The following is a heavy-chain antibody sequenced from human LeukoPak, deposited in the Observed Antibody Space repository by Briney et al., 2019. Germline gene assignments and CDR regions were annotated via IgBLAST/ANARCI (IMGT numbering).Heavy chain of an antibody. V-gene: IGHV1-18*01. CDR3: ARGQRGLGDAFDI. CDR1: GYTFISYG. J-gene: IGHJ3*02. Sequence: ASVEVSCKASGYTFISYGITWVRQAPGQGLEWMGSISAYNGNTNYAQKFQGRVTMTTDTSTSTVYMELRSLRSDDTAVYYCARGQRGLGDAFDIWGQGTLVTVSS. D-gene: IGHD7-27*01. CDR2: ISAYNGNT.